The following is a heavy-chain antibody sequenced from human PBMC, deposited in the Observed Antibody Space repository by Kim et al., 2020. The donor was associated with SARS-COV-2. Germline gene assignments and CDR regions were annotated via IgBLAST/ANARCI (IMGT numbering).Heavy chain of an antibody. CDR3: VKGAGLDY. V-gene: IGHV3-23*01. D-gene: IGHD3-10*01. CDR2: DNT. J-gene: IGHJ4*02. Sequence: DNTYCAESVKGRFTVSRDSARNRLYLQMNRLRADDTAVYYCVKGAGLDYWGPGTLVTVSS.